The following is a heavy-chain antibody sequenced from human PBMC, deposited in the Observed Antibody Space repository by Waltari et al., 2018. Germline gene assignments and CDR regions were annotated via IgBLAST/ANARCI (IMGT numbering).Heavy chain of an antibody. CDR1: GFTFSSYA. CDR3: AAGWGMTTVTTWDY. CDR2: ISYDGSNK. J-gene: IGHJ4*02. V-gene: IGHV3-30*01. Sequence: QVQLVESGGGVVQPGRSLRLSCAASGFTFSSYAMHWVRQAPGKGLEWVAVISYDGSNKYYADAVKGRFTISRDNSKNTLYLQMNSLRAEDTAVYYCAAGWGMTTVTTWDYWGQGTLVTVSS. D-gene: IGHD4-17*01.